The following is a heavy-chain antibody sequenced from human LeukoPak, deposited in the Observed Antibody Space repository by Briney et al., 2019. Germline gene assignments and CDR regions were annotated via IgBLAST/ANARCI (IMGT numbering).Heavy chain of an antibody. CDR1: GYTFTGYY. Sequence: ASVKVSCKASGYTFTGYYMHWVRQAPGQGLEWMGWINPNSGGTNYAQKFQGRATMTRDTSISTAYMELSRLRSDDTAVYYCARVDVVVVAASMDVWGQGTTVTVSS. J-gene: IGHJ6*02. CDR2: INPNSGGT. CDR3: ARVDVVVVAASMDV. D-gene: IGHD2-15*01. V-gene: IGHV1-2*02.